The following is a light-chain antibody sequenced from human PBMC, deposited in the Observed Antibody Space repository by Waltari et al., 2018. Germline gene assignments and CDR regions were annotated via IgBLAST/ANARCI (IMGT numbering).Light chain of an antibody. CDR1: SSDVGGYNS. V-gene: IGLV2-11*01. J-gene: IGLJ3*02. CDR3: CSFAGSVYIWV. Sequence: QSALTQPRSVSGSPGQSVTIPCTGPSSDVGGYNSVSWYQQHPGKAPKLMIYDVSKRPSGVPDRFSGSKSGNTASLTISGLQTEDEADYFCCSFAGSVYIWVFGGGTKLTVL. CDR2: DVS.